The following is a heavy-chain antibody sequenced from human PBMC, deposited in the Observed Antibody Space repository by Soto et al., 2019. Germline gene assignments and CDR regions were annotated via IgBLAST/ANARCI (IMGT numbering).Heavy chain of an antibody. D-gene: IGHD3-10*01. V-gene: IGHV4-31*03. J-gene: IGHJ5*02. CDR2: IYYSGST. Sequence: SETLSLTCTVSGGSISSGGYYWSWIRQHPGKGLEWIGYIYYSGSTYYNPSLKSRVTISVDTSKNQFFLKLSSVTAADTAVYYCARLILSMVFIDPWGQGTLVTVSS. CDR3: ARLILSMVFIDP. CDR1: GGSISSGGYY.